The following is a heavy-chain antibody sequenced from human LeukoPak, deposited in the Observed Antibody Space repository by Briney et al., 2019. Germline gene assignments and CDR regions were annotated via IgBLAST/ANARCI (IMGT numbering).Heavy chain of an antibody. V-gene: IGHV3-30*18. CDR3: AKVALFSGYYPPFGY. Sequence: GGSLRLSCTASGFTFSNYGMHWVRQAPGKGLEWVAVISYDGSNEYYADSVKGRFTISRDNSKNTLFLQMNSLRPEDMAVYHCAKVALFSGYYPPFGYWAQGPLVTVSS. J-gene: IGHJ4*02. D-gene: IGHD3-22*01. CDR1: GFTFSNYG. CDR2: ISYDGSNE.